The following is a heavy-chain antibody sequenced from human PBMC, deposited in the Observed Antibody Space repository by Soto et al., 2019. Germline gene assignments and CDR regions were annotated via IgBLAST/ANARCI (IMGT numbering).Heavy chain of an antibody. J-gene: IGHJ6*02. Sequence: GGSLRLSCAASGFTFSCYWMHWVRQAPGKGLVWVARINSDGSSTSYADSVKGRFTISRDNAKNTLYLQMNSLRAEDTAVYYCAREWSWGYYFYHGMDVWGQGTTVTVSS. CDR1: GFTFSCYW. CDR3: AREWSWGYYFYHGMDV. CDR2: INSDGSST. D-gene: IGHD3-16*01. V-gene: IGHV3-74*01.